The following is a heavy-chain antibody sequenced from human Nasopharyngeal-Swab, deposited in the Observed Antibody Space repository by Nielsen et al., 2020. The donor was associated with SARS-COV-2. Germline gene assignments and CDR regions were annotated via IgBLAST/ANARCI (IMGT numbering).Heavy chain of an antibody. J-gene: IGHJ6*02. CDR2: ISSSGRTI. D-gene: IGHD4-23*01. Sequence: GGSLRLSCAASGSTFSDYYMSWIRQAPGKGLECLSYISSSGRTIYYVDSVKGRFTISRDNAKKPLYLQMNSLRAEDTAVYYCARDRHGDDSRIYYYGMDVWGQGTTVSVSS. CDR1: GSTFSDYY. CDR3: ARDRHGDDSRIYYYGMDV. V-gene: IGHV3-11*01.